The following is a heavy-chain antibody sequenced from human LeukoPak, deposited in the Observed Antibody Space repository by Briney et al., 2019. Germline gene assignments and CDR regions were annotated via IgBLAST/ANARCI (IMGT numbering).Heavy chain of an antibody. CDR3: ARASTILWSGDDAFDI. Sequence: GGSLRLFCAASGFTFSSYAMHWVRQAPGKGLEWVAVISYDGSNKYYADSVKGRFTISRDNSKSTLYLQMNSLRAEDTAVYYCARASTILWSGDDAFDIWGQGTMVTVSS. J-gene: IGHJ3*02. CDR1: GFTFSSYA. D-gene: IGHD2-21*01. V-gene: IGHV3-30-3*01. CDR2: ISYDGSNK.